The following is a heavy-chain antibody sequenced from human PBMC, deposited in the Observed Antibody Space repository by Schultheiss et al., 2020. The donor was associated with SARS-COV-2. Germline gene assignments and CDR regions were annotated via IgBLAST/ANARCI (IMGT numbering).Heavy chain of an antibody. CDR1: GGSISSYY. V-gene: IGHV4-59*12. J-gene: IGHJ6*02. D-gene: IGHD3-10*01. CDR2: IYYSGST. Sequence: SETLSLTCTVSGGSISSYYWSWIRQPPGKGLEWIGYIYYSGSTNYNPSLKSRVTISVDTSKNQFSLKLSSVTAADTAVYYCARDKLWFGELFPYYYYGMDVWGQGTRSPSP. CDR3: ARDKLWFGELFPYYYYGMDV.